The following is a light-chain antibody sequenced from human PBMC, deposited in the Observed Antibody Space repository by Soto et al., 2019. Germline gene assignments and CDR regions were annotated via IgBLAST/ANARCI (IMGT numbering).Light chain of an antibody. J-gene: IGLJ2*01. CDR2: EGS. CDR1: SSDVGSNNL. CDR3: CSYAGSSTFVV. V-gene: IGLV2-23*03. Sequence: QSALTQPASVSGSPGQSITISCTGTSSDVGSNNLVSWYQQHPGKAPKLMIYEGSKRPSGVSNRFSGSKCGNTASLTISGLQAEDEADYYCCSYAGSSTFVVFGGGTKLTVL.